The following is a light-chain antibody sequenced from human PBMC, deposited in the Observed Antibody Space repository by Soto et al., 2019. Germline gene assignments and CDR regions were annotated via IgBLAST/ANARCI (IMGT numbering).Light chain of an antibody. J-gene: IGKJ1*01. V-gene: IGKV3-15*01. CDR2: GAS. Sequence: EIVITQSPATLSVSRGERATLSCRASQRVSIDLAWYQPTPGQAPRLLIYGASTRATGIPVRFSGRASGTEFTLTISSLQSEDFTVYYCQQHNNWPSWTFGQGTKVDIK. CDR3: QQHNNWPSWT. CDR1: QRVSID.